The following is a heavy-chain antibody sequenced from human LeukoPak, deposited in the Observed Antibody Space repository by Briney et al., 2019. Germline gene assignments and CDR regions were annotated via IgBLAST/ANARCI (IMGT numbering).Heavy chain of an antibody. Sequence: PSETLSLTCTVSGGSISSGSYYWSWIRQPAGKGLEWIGRIYTSGSTNYNPSLKSRVTISVDTSKNQFSLKLSSVTAADTAVYYCARPAGREYYFDYWGQGTLVTVSS. CDR3: ARPAGREYYFDY. CDR1: GGSISSGSYY. V-gene: IGHV4-61*02. J-gene: IGHJ4*02. CDR2: IYTSGST.